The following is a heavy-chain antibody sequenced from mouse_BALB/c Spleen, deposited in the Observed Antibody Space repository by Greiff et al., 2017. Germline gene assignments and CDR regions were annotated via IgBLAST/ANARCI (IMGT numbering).Heavy chain of an antibody. CDR1: GYTFTSYT. Sequence: VQRVESGAELARPGASVKMSCKASGYTFTSYTMHWVKQRPGQGLEWIGYINPSSGYTNYNQKFKDKATLTADKSSSTAYMQLSSLTSEDSAVYYCARSILNAYFDYWGQGTTLTVSS. J-gene: IGHJ2*01. CDR2: INPSSGYT. CDR3: ARSILNAYFDY. V-gene: IGHV1-4*01. D-gene: IGHD1-3*01.